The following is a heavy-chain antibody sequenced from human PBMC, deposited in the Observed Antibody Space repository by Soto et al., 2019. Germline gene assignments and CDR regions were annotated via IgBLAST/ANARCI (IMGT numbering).Heavy chain of an antibody. D-gene: IGHD4-17*01. CDR2: IYLDDDK. CDR3: AHAGDYDLLTFDH. J-gene: IGHJ4*02. V-gene: IGHV2-5*02. CDR1: GFSLTTYDMG. Sequence: QITLKESGPTLVRPAQTLTLTCAFSGFSLTTYDMGVAWIRQPPGKALEWLALIYLDDDKRYSPSLKDRLAISKDTSRTQVVLTITNMDPGDTATYFCAHAGDYDLLTFDHWGPGTLVTVSS.